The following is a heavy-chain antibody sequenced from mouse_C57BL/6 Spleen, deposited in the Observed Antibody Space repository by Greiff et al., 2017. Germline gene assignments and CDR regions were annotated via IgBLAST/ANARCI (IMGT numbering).Heavy chain of an antibody. J-gene: IGHJ2*01. CDR3: ANSLHYYGSGYYFDY. V-gene: IGHV1-54*01. CDR2: INPGSGGT. CDR1: GYAFTNYL. D-gene: IGHD1-1*01. Sequence: VKLQQSGAELVRPGTSVKVSCKASGYAFTNYLIEWVKQRPGQGLEWIGVINPGSGGTNYNEKFKGKETMTADKSSSAAYMQLSSLTSEGSAVYFIANSLHYYGSGYYFDYWGQGTTLTVSS.